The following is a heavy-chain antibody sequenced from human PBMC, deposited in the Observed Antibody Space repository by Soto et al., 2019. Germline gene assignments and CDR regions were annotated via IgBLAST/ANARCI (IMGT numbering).Heavy chain of an antibody. D-gene: IGHD3-10*01. CDR2: IRSKAYGESA. J-gene: IGHJ4*01. V-gene: IGHV3-49*04. CDR3: AKSPEKPRFDFDY. Sequence: GVSLRLSCSTSGFTFGDYPIAWVRQAPGKGLEWLTFIRSKAYGESAEYAASVRGRFTISRDDSKGIAYLEMNNLNTGDTAVYYCAKSPEKPRFDFDYLGHGTQVTVSS. CDR1: GFTFGDYP.